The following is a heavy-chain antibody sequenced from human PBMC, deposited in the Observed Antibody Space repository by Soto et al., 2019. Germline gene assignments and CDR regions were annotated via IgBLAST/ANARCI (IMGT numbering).Heavy chain of an antibody. J-gene: IGHJ4*02. CDR3: ARDSTLAY. Sequence: PSVRASCTVSVHPFSTYYMHWVRQAPGTGLEWMGIINPSGGGTSYAQKFQGRVTMTRGTSTSTVYMDLSSLSSEYTAVHYCARDSTLAYWGQGNLVTVS. V-gene: IGHV1-46*01. CDR2: INPSGGGT. CDR1: VHPFSTYY.